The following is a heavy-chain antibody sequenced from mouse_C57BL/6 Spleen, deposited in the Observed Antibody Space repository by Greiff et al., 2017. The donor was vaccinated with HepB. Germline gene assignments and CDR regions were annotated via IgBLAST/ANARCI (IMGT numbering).Heavy chain of an antibody. CDR1: GYSFTGYY. Sequence: EVMLVESGPELVKPGASVKISCKASGYSFTGYYMNWVKQSPEKSLEWIGEINPSTGGTTYNQKFKAKATLTVDKSSSTAYMQLKSLTSEDSAVYYCATYDYDSRYWYFDVWGTGTTVTVSS. D-gene: IGHD2-4*01. CDR3: ATYDYDSRYWYFDV. J-gene: IGHJ1*03. V-gene: IGHV1-42*01. CDR2: INPSTGGT.